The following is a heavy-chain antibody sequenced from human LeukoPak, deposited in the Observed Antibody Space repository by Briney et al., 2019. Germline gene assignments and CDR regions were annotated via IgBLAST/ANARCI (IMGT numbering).Heavy chain of an antibody. CDR2: MYYSGST. CDR1: GGSISSGCYC. CDR3: AAGGYYLYYFDY. D-gene: IGHD3-22*01. Sequence: SETLSLTCTVSGGSISSGCYCWGWLRQRPGKGLEWIVYMYYSGSTYYDPSVNSRVTKSVDTSKTQFSLKVSSVTAADTAVYCCAAGGYYLYYFDYWGQGTLVTVSS. J-gene: IGHJ4*02. V-gene: IGHV4-31*03.